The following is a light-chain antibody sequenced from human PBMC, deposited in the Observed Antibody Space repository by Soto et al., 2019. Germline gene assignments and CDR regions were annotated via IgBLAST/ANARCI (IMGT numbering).Light chain of an antibody. V-gene: IGKV2-28*01. J-gene: IGKJ4*01. CDR1: QSLLHSNGYNY. CDR2: LGL. Sequence: DIVMTQSPLSVSVTPGEPASISCRSNQSLLHSNGYNYVDWYLQKPGQSPQLLIYLGLNRASGVPDRFSASGSGTDFTLKITRVETEDVGVYYCMQALQTPLTFGGGTKVEI. CDR3: MQALQTPLT.